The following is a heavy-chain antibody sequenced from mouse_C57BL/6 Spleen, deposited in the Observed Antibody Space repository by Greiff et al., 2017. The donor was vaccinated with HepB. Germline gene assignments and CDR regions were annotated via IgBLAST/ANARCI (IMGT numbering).Heavy chain of an antibody. Sequence: VQLQQSGPELVKPGASVKISCKASGYAFSSSWMNWVKQRPGKGLEWIGRIYPGDGDTNYNGKFKGKATLTADKSSSTAYMQLSSRTSEDSAVYWCEREREGNCYAMDYWGQGTSVTVSS. D-gene: IGHD4-1*01. CDR3: EREREGNCYAMDY. J-gene: IGHJ4*01. V-gene: IGHV1-82*01. CDR2: IYPGDGDT. CDR1: GYAFSSSW.